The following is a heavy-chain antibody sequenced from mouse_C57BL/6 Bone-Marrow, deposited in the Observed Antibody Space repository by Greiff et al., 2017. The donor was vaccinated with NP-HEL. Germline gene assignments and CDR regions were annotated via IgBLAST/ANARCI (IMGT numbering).Heavy chain of an antibody. V-gene: IGHV1-64*01. D-gene: IGHD2-1*01. J-gene: IGHJ2*01. CDR1: GYTFTSYW. CDR2: IHPNSGST. CDR3: ARYYGNYHYFDY. Sequence: QVQLQQPGAELVKPGASVKLSCKASGYTFTSYWMHWVKQRPGQGLEWIGMIHPNSGSTNYNEKFKSKATLTVDKSSSPAYMQLSSLTSEDSAVYYCARYYGNYHYFDYWGQGTTLTVSS.